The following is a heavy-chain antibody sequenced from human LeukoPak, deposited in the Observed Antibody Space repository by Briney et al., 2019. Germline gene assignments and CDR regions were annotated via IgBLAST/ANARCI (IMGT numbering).Heavy chain of an antibody. CDR3: ARGYGSYYAFDY. D-gene: IGHD1-26*01. V-gene: IGHV3-11*05. J-gene: IGHJ4*02. CDR2: ISSSSSYT. CDR1: GFTVSNKY. Sequence: PGGSLRLSCAASGFTVSNKYMSWIRQAPGKGLEWVSYISSSSSYTNYADSVKGRFTISRDNAKNSLYLQMNSLRAEDTAVYYCARGYGSYYAFDYWGQGTLVTVSS.